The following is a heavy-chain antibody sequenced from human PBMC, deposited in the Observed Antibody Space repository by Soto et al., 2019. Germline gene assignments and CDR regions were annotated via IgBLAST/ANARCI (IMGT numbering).Heavy chain of an antibody. CDR3: ARSQGSSTSLEIYYYYYYGMDV. Sequence: QVQLVQSGAEVKKPGSSLKVSCKASGGTFSSYAISWVRQAPGQGLEWMGGIIPISDTTNYAQKFQGRVTITADESTSTAYKELSSLRSEDTAVYYCARSQGSSTSLEIYYYYYYGMDVWGQGTTVTVSS. CDR1: GGTFSSYA. J-gene: IGHJ6*02. D-gene: IGHD2-2*01. CDR2: IIPISDTT. V-gene: IGHV1-69*01.